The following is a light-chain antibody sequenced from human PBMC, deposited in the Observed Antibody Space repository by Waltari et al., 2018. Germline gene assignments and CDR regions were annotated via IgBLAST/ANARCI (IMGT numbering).Light chain of an antibody. CDR1: QSVNSN. V-gene: IGKV3D-15*01. Sequence: EIVMTQSPATLSVSPGERATLSCRASQSVNSNLAWYQQKPGQAPRLLIYGASTRATGIPARFSGSGSGTEFTLTISSLQSEAFAIYYCQQYNDWPITFGQGTRLEIK. CDR3: QQYNDWPIT. J-gene: IGKJ5*01. CDR2: GAS.